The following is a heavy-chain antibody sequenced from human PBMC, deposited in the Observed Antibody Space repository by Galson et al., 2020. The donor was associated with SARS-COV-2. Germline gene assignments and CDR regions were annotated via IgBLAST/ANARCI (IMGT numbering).Heavy chain of an antibody. CDR3: ARRKVAHYCGGDCNSFDY. CDR1: GFSIMSYS. Sequence: GGSLRLSCAASGFSIMSYSLDCVRQTPGQGLECLSHISRNGSPQYYTESGRCRFTISRDNANNSVFLQMNSLRADDTAVYFCARRKVAHYCGGDCNSFDYWGQGILVTVSS. J-gene: IGHJ4*02. V-gene: IGHV3-48*04. D-gene: IGHD2-21*02. CDR2: ISRNGSPQ.